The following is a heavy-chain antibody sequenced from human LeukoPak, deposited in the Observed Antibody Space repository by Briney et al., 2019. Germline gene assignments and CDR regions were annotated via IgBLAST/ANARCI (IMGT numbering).Heavy chain of an antibody. Sequence: SETLSLTCTVSGGSISSSSYYWGWIRQPPGKGLEWIGSIYYSGSTYYNPSLKSRVTISVDTSKNQFSLKLSSVTAADTAVYYCAREIYSGYNLRKLDYWGQGTLVTVSS. D-gene: IGHD5-12*01. J-gene: IGHJ4*02. CDR1: GGSISSSSYY. V-gene: IGHV4-39*07. CDR3: AREIYSGYNLRKLDY. CDR2: IYYSGST.